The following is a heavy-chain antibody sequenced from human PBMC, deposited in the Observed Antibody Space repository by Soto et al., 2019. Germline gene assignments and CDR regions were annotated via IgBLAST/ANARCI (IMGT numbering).Heavy chain of an antibody. J-gene: IGHJ4*02. D-gene: IGHD2-21*02. Sequence: ILSLTSTVSGACISSGGYYWSWIRQHPGKGLEWIGYIYYSGSTYYNPSLKSRVTISVDTSKNQFSLKLSSVTAADTAVYYCARFCGGDCYLPRAFDYWGQGTLVTVSS. CDR3: ARFCGGDCYLPRAFDY. CDR1: GACISSGGYY. CDR2: IYYSGST. V-gene: IGHV4-31*03.